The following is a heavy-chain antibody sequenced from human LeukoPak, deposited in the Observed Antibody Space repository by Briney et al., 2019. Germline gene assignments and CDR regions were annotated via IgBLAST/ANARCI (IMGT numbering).Heavy chain of an antibody. D-gene: IGHD6-6*01. V-gene: IGHV1-2*02. Sequence: ASVKVSCKASGYTFTGYYMHWVRQAPGQGLEWMGWINPNSGGTNYAQKFQGRVTMTRDTSISTAYMELGRLRSDDTAVYYCARVRSSIAARPPIDYWGQGTLVTVSS. CDR2: INPNSGGT. J-gene: IGHJ4*02. CDR1: GYTFTGYY. CDR3: ARVRSSIAARPPIDY.